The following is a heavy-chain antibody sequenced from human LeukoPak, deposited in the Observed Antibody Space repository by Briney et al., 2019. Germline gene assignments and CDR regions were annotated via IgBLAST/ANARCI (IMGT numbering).Heavy chain of an antibody. V-gene: IGHV4-39*01. CDR2: IYYSGST. D-gene: IGHD3-22*01. CDR1: GGSISSSSYY. CDR3: ARVFLRPGYYYDSSGYQGPFDY. J-gene: IGHJ4*02. Sequence: KPSETLSLTCTVSGGSISSSSYYWGWIRQPPGKGLEWIGSIYYSGSTYYNPSLKSRVTISVDTSKNQFSLKLSSVTAADTAVYYCARVFLRPGYYYDSSGYQGPFDYWGQGTLVTVSS.